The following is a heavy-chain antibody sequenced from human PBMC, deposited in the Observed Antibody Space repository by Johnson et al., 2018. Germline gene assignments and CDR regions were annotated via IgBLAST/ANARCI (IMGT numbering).Heavy chain of an antibody. Sequence: VQLVQSGGGLVKPGGSLRLSCAASGFIFNNAWMNWVRQAPGTGLEWVGRMKSKIAGGATDYAAPVKGRFTISREDSKNTLYLQMKSLKTEDTDVYYCTTDGTYIFWGQGTLVTVSS. J-gene: IGHJ4*02. V-gene: IGHV3-15*07. CDR3: TTDGTYIF. D-gene: IGHD3-3*02. CDR2: MKSKIAGGAT. CDR1: GFIFNNAW.